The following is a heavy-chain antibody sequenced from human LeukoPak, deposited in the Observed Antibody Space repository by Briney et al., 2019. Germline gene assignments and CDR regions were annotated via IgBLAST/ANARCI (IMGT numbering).Heavy chain of an antibody. V-gene: IGHV1-46*01. D-gene: IGHD4-17*01. CDR2: INPSGGST. CDR3: ARARSAVTTVTIPGY. J-gene: IGHJ4*02. Sequence: ASVKVSCKASGYTFTSYYMHWVRQAPGQGLEWMGIINPSGGSTSYAQKFQGRVTMTRDTSTSTVYMELSSLRSEDTAVYYCARARSAVTTVTIPGYWGQGTLVTVSS. CDR1: GYTFTSYY.